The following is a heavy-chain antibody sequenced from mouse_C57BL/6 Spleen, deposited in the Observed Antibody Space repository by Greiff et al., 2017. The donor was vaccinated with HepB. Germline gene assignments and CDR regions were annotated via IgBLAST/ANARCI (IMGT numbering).Heavy chain of an antibody. Sequence: VQLQQSGAELVRPGASVTLSCKASGYTFTDYEMHWVKQTPVHGLEWIGAIDPETGGTAYNQKFKGKAILTADKSSSTAYMELRSLTSEDSAVYYRTRSGPFAYWGQGTLVTVSA. J-gene: IGHJ3*01. V-gene: IGHV1-15*01. CDR3: TRSGPFAY. CDR1: GYTFTDYE. CDR2: IDPETGGT. D-gene: IGHD4-1*01.